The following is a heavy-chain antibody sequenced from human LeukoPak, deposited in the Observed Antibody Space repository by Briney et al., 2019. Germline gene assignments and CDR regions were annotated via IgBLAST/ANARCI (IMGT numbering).Heavy chain of an antibody. Sequence: PSETLSLTCTVSGGSISSYYGGWIRQSPGKGLEWIGSIFYSGNTYYNPSLKSRVTISIDTSKNQFSLKLSSVTAADTAVYYCARANGYGLLDYWGQGTLVTVSS. CDR3: ARANGYGLLDY. CDR2: IFYSGNT. J-gene: IGHJ4*02. V-gene: IGHV4-39*07. D-gene: IGHD5-18*01. CDR1: GGSISSYY.